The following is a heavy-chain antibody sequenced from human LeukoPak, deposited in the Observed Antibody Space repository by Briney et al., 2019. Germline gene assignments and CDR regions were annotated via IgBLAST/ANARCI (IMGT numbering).Heavy chain of an antibody. J-gene: IGHJ4*02. Sequence: PSETLSLTCTVSGGSISSRSYYWGWIRQPPGKGLEWIASINYSGNTYYNPSLKSRVTISVDTSKNQFSLKLSSVTAADTAVYYCARDPSPYYYGSGSYYNDGYWGQGTLVTVSS. V-gene: IGHV4-39*07. CDR1: GGSISSRSYY. D-gene: IGHD3-10*01. CDR2: INYSGNT. CDR3: ARDPSPYYYGSGSYYNDGY.